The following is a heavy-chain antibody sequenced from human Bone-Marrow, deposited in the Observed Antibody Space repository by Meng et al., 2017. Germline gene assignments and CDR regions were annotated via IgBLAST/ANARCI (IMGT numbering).Heavy chain of an antibody. Sequence: GESLKISCAASGFTFSSYAMHWVRQAPGKGLEWVAVISYDGSNKYYANSVKGRFTISRDNSKNTLYLQMNSLRAEDTALYYCAKDVMVRGTYFDAFDIWGQGTKVTVSS. J-gene: IGHJ3*02. CDR1: GFTFSSYA. CDR2: ISYDGSNK. V-gene: IGHV3-30*04. CDR3: AKDVMVRGTYFDAFDI. D-gene: IGHD3-10*01.